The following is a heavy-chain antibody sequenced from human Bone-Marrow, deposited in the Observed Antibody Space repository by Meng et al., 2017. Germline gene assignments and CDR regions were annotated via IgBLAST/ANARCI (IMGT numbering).Heavy chain of an antibody. D-gene: IGHD5-24*01. CDR1: GFTFSSYS. V-gene: IGHV3-21*01. CDR3: ARDGYNAFDY. J-gene: IGHJ4*02. Sequence: GESLKISCAASGFTFSSYSMNWVRQAPGKGLEWVSSISSSSSYTYYADSVKGRFTISRDNAKNSLYLQMNSLRAEDTAVYYCARDGYNAFDYWGQGTLVTVSS. CDR2: ISSSSSYT.